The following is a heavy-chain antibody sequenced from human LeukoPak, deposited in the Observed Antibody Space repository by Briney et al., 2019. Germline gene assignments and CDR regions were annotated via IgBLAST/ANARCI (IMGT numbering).Heavy chain of an antibody. CDR1: GGSISSSSYY. D-gene: IGHD7-27*01. V-gene: IGHV4-39*01. Sequence: SATLFFTCTVSGGSISSSSYYWGWIRQPPGKGLEWIGPFYYSGSTYYTPSLKIRVTISGETSKNRRPLKLSPVTAADTAVFYFARNHQAHWGSYWYCDLWGRGTLVSVS. CDR3: ARNHQAHWGSYWYCDL. CDR2: FYYSGST. J-gene: IGHJ2*01.